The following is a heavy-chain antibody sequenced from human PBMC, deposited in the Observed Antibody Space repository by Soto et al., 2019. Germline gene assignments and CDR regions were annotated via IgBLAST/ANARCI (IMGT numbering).Heavy chain of an antibody. CDR3: AHRILRTVFGLVTPTAIYFDF. CDR1: GFSLTTSGVG. V-gene: IGHV2-5*02. CDR2: LYWDDDK. D-gene: IGHD3-3*01. J-gene: IGHJ4*02. Sequence: QITLNESGPTVVKPAEPLTLTCTFSGFSLTTSGVGVGWIRQSPGKAPEWLALLYWDDDKRYSASLKSRLTIPKDTSKNQVVLTMASVDPADTATYYCAHRILRTVFGLVTPTAIYFDFWGQGTPVVVSS.